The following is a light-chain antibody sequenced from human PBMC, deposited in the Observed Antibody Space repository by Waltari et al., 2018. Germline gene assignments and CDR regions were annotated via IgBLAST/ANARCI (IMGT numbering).Light chain of an antibody. V-gene: IGKV3-20*01. J-gene: IGKJ3*01. CDR3: QQYGSSPPFT. CDR1: QSVSSSY. Sequence: DIVLTQSPGTLSLSPGERAPLSGRASQSVSSSYLAWYQQKPGQAPRLLIYGASSRATGIPDRFSGSGSGTDFTLTISRLEPEDFAVYYCQQYGSSPPFTFGPGTKVDIK. CDR2: GAS.